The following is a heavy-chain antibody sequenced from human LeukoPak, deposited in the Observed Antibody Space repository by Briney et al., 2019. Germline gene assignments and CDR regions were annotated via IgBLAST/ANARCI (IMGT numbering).Heavy chain of an antibody. J-gene: IGHJ4*02. CDR2: ISGGGGST. CDR1: GFTFTSYS. D-gene: IGHD4-17*01. Sequence: PGGSLRLSCAASGFTFTSYSMNWVRQAPGKGLEWVSTISGGGGSTYYADSVKGRFTISRDNAKNTLYLQMNSLRAEDTAVYYCARGRYYFDSWGQGTLVTVSS. V-gene: IGHV3-23*01. CDR3: ARGRYYFDS.